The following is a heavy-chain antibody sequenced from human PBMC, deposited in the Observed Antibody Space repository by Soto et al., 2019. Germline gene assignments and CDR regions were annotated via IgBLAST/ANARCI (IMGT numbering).Heavy chain of an antibody. Sequence: QVQLQESGPGLVKPSETLSLTCTVSGGSISNYYWSWIRQPPGKGLEWIGYISYSGSTNYNPSLKSRLTIAVDTSKNRFSLKLSSVTAADTAVYYCARMRGSGDYGMDVWGQGTTVTVSS. CDR3: ARMRGSGDYGMDV. CDR2: ISYSGST. V-gene: IGHV4-59*08. D-gene: IGHD3-10*01. CDR1: GGSISNYY. J-gene: IGHJ6*02.